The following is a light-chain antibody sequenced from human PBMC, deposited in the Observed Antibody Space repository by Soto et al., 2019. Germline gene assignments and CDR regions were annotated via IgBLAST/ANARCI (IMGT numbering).Light chain of an antibody. Sequence: DIQMTQSPSTLSASVGDRVTITCRASQSISSWLAWYQQKPGKATKLLIYDASSLESGVPSRFSGSGSGTEFTLTISSLQPDAFATYYCQQYNSYSPYTFGQGTKLEIK. CDR1: QSISSW. J-gene: IGKJ2*01. CDR3: QQYNSYSPYT. V-gene: IGKV1-5*01. CDR2: DAS.